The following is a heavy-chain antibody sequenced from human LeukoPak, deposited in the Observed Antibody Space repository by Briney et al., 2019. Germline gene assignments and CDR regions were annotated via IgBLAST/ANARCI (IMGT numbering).Heavy chain of an antibody. CDR2: IYSGGST. Sequence: PGGSLRLSCAASGFTVSSNYMSWVRQAPGKGLEGVSVIYSGGSTYYADSVKGRFTISRDNSKNTLYLQMNSLRAEDTAVYYCARHNDFWSGYDYWGQGTLVTVSS. J-gene: IGHJ4*02. V-gene: IGHV3-53*01. D-gene: IGHD3-3*01. CDR3: ARHNDFWSGYDY. CDR1: GFTVSSNY.